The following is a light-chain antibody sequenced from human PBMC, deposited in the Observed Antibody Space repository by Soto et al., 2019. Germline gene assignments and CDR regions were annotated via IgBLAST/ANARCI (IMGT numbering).Light chain of an antibody. Sequence: QSALTQPASVSGSPGQSITISCTGTSSDVGGYNYVSWYQQHPGKAPKLMIYEVSTRPSGVSNRFSGSKSGNTASLTISGLKAEDEADYYCRSYTSSSTRVFGGGTKLTVL. CDR1: SSDVGGYNY. CDR2: EVS. CDR3: RSYTSSSTRV. J-gene: IGLJ3*02. V-gene: IGLV2-14*01.